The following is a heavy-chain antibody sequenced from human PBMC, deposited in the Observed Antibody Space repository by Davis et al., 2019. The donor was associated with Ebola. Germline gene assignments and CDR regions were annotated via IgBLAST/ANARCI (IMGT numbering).Heavy chain of an antibody. CDR2: IYPGDSDT. V-gene: IGHV5-51*01. Sequence: GESLKISCKGSGYSFTSYWIGWVRQMPGKGLEWMGIIYPGDSDTRYSPSFQGQVTISADKSISTAYLQWSSLKASDTAMYYCARWVVVAGYYYYGMDVWGQGTTVTVSS. CDR3: ARWVVVAGYYYYGMDV. D-gene: IGHD2-15*01. CDR1: GYSFTSYW. J-gene: IGHJ6*02.